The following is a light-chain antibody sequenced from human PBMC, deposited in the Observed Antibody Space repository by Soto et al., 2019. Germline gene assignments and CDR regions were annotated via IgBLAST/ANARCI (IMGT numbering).Light chain of an antibody. J-gene: IGKJ1*01. CDR1: QSISNW. V-gene: IGKV1-5*03. Sequence: DIQMTQSPSTLPASVGDRVTITCRASQSISNWLAWYQQKPGKAPKLLIYKASSLQSGVPSRFSGSGSGTDFTLTISSLQPDDFAMYYCQQYNPYSRTFGQGTKVDNK. CDR2: KAS. CDR3: QQYNPYSRT.